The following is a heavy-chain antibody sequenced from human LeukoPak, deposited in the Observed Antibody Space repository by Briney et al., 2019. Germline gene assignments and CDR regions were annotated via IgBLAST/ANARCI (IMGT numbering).Heavy chain of an antibody. V-gene: IGHV1-18*01. CDR1: GYTFINYG. D-gene: IGHD3-9*01. J-gene: IGHJ4*02. Sequence: ASVKVSCTASGYTFINYGVSWVRQAPGQGREWMGWINNYDNIKYDKNLQGRLTLTTDTSTSTLYMELRALRSDDTAVYYCPRPSSGWSVDFWGQGTLVTVSS. CDR2: INNYDNI. CDR3: PRPSSGWSVDF.